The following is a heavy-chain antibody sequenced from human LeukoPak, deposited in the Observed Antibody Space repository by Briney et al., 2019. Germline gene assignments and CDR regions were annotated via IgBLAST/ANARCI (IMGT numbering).Heavy chain of an antibody. CDR2: XXXXXXXX. CDR3: AKDLRQGCSSTSCYDYYYYGMDV. Sequence: GGSLRLSCAASGFTFSSYAMSWVRQAPGKGLXXXXXXXXXXXXXXXADSVKGRFTISRDNSKNTLYLQMNSLRAEDTAVYYCAKDLRQGCSSTSCYDYYYYGMDVWGQGTTVTVSS. CDR1: GFTFSSYA. D-gene: IGHD2-2*01. V-gene: IGHV3-23*01. J-gene: IGHJ6*02.